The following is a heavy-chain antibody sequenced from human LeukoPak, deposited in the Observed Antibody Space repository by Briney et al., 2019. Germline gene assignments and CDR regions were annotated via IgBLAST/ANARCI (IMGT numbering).Heavy chain of an antibody. J-gene: IGHJ4*02. D-gene: IGHD3-22*01. CDR1: GYTFTGYY. Sequence: ASVKVSCKASGYTFTGYYMHWVRQAPGQGLEWMGWINPTSGGTNYAQKFQGRVTMTRDTSISTAYMELSRLRSDDTAVYYCARDGDDSSGYYYYFDYWGQGTLVTVSS. CDR3: ARDGDDSSGYYYYFDY. CDR2: INPTSGGT. V-gene: IGHV1-2*02.